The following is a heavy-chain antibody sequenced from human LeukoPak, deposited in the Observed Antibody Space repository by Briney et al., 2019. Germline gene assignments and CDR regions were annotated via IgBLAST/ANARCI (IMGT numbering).Heavy chain of an antibody. CDR3: ARDSGYSYGAFDP. Sequence: GGSLRLSCAASGFTFSAYWMTWVRRAPGKGLEWVANINEGGNLKYYVDSVKGRFTISRDNAKNSLYLQMNSLRAEDTAVYYCARDSGYSYGAFDPWGQGTLVTVSS. D-gene: IGHD5-18*01. V-gene: IGHV3-7*01. CDR1: GFTFSAYW. J-gene: IGHJ5*02. CDR2: INEGGNLK.